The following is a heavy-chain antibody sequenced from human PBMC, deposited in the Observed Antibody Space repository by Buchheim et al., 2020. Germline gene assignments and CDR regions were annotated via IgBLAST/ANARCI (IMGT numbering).Heavy chain of an antibody. CDR2: IYYSGST. Sequence: QLQLQESGPGLVKPSETLSLTCTVSGGSISSSSYYWGWIRQPPGKGLEWIGSIYYSGSTYYNPSLKSRVPISVDTSKTQFSLKRSSVTAADTAVYYCARVLSSSWSNYYYYGMDVWGQGTT. D-gene: IGHD6-13*01. CDR3: ARVLSSSWSNYYYYGMDV. CDR1: GGSISSSSYY. J-gene: IGHJ6*02. V-gene: IGHV4-39*01.